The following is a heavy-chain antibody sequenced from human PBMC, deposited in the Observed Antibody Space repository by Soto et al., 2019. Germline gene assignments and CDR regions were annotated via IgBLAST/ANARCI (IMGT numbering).Heavy chain of an antibody. V-gene: IGHV1-2*02. CDR3: ERGGGVGVAGSAAFDM. J-gene: IGHJ3*02. CDR1: GYPVTAYY. CDR2: INPATAAA. D-gene: IGHD3-3*01. Sequence: QLHLVQSGAVVKKPGASVTVSCSASGYPVTAYYMHWVRQAPGRGLEWMGGINPATAAAKYTPTFQGRLTRPRGTSTGSVCMELSGRPSGDTAVFYCERGGGVGVAGSAAFDMWGQGTLVTVSS.